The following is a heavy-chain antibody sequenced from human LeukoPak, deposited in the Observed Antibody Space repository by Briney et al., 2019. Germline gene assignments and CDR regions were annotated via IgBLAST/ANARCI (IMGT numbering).Heavy chain of an antibody. CDR2: ISSSSSYI. V-gene: IGHV3-21*01. Sequence: PGGSLRLACAGSAFTFTSYSMNWVRQAPGKGLEWVSCISSSSSYIYDADSVKGRFTISRDNAKNSLYLQMNSLRAEDTAVYYCAELGITMIGGVWGKGTTVTISS. J-gene: IGHJ6*04. CDR1: AFTFTSYS. CDR3: AELGITMIGGV. D-gene: IGHD3-10*02.